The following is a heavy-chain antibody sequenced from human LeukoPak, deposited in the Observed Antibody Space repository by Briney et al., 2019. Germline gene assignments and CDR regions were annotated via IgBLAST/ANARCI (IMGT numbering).Heavy chain of an antibody. J-gene: IGHJ4*02. V-gene: IGHV3-33*01. CDR2: IWFDGSEK. CDR1: GFTFSTYG. D-gene: IGHD1-26*01. CDR3: ARAVGPFDY. Sequence: GSLRLSCAASGFTFSTYGMHWVRQAPGKGLDWVAVIWFDGSEKYYADAVKGRFTISRDNSKNTLHLQMDSLRAEDTAVYYCARAVGPFDYWGQGTLVTVSS.